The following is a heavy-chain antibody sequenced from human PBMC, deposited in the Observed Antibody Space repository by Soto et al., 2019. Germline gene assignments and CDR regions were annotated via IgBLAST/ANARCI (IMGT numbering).Heavy chain of an antibody. CDR3: ARGPSYTSITIFGVVIRHFDY. Sequence: SETLSLTCAVYGGSFSGYYWSWIRQPPGKGLEWIGEINHSGSTNYNPSLKSRVNISVDTSKNQFSLKLSSVTAADTAVYYCARGPSYTSITIFGVVIRHFDYWGQGTLVTVSS. V-gene: IGHV4-34*01. D-gene: IGHD3-3*01. J-gene: IGHJ4*02. CDR2: INHSGST. CDR1: GGSFSGYY.